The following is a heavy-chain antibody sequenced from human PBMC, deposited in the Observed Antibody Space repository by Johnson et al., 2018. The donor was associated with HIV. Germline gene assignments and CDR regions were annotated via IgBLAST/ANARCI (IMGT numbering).Heavy chain of an antibody. Sequence: QVQLVESGGGVVQPRGSLRLSCAASGFTFSKYGMHWVHQAPGKGLEWVAFMPFYESDGYYADFVKGRFIMSRDNSKTTVFLQMNRLRAEDTALYYCAKEWAGFGETHDTVDIWGQGTMVTVSS. J-gene: IGHJ3*02. CDR2: MPFYESDG. CDR3: AKEWAGFGETHDTVDI. CDR1: GFTFSKYG. V-gene: IGHV3-30*02. D-gene: IGHD3-10*01.